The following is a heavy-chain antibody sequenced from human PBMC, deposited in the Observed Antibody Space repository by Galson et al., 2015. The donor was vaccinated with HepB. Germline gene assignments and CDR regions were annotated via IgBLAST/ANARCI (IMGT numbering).Heavy chain of an antibody. J-gene: IGHJ6*02. CDR1: GFTFSSYA. V-gene: IGHV3-30-3*01. CDR2: ISYDGSNK. CDR3: ATCSQGGGGYSSSWWLTHYYGMDV. D-gene: IGHD6-13*01. Sequence: SLRLSCAASGFTFSSYAMHWVRQAPGKGLEWVAVISYDGSNKYYADSVKGRFTISRDNSKNTLYLQMNSLRAGDTAVYYCATCSQGGGGYSSSWWLTHYYGMDVWGQGTTVTVSS.